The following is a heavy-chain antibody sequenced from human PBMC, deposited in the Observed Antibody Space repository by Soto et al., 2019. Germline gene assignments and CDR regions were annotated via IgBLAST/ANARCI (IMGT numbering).Heavy chain of an antibody. CDR2: ISDDGSNK. V-gene: IGHV3-30*18. CDR3: TKRRNVLRFLEWSSGMEV. J-gene: IGHJ6*02. CDR1: GFTFSNYG. D-gene: IGHD3-3*01. Sequence: GGSLRLSCAASGFTFSNYGMHWVRQAPGKGLEWVAFISDDGSNKYYADPMKGRFTMSRDNSKRTLYLQMSSLRVEDTAVYYCTKRRNVLRFLEWSSGMEVWGQGTTVTVS.